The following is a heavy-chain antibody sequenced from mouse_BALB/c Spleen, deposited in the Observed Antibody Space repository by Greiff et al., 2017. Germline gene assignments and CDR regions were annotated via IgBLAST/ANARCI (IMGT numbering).Heavy chain of an antibody. CDR2: ISSGGSYT. D-gene: IGHD2-1*01. CDR3: TRGKTYAMDY. CDR1: GFTFSSYT. J-gene: IGHJ4*01. V-gene: IGHV5-6-4*01. Sequence: DVKLVESGGGLVKPGGSLKLSCAASGFTFSSYTMSWVRQTPEKRLEWVATISSGGSYTYYPDSVKGRFTISRDNAKNTLYLQMSSLKSEDTAMYYCTRGKTYAMDYWGQGTSVTVSS.